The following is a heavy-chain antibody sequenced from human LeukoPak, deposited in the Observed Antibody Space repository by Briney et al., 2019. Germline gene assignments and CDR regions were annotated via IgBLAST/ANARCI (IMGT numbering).Heavy chain of an antibody. V-gene: IGHV3-23*01. CDR2: ISGSGGRT. Sequence: GGSLRLSCAASGFTLSSYAMSWVRQAPGKGLEWVSGISGSGGRTDYADSVKGRFTISRDNSKNTVHLQMNSLRAEDTAVYFCARGGGRHVEYWGQGTLVTVSS. J-gene: IGHJ4*02. CDR1: GFTLSSYA. D-gene: IGHD3-16*01. CDR3: ARGGGRHVEY.